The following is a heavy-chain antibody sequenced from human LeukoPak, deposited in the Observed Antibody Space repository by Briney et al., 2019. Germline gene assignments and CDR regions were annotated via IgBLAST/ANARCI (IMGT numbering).Heavy chain of an antibody. Sequence: SETLSLTCTVSGGSLSSYYWGWIRQPPGKGLEWIGRIYYSGSTYYNPSLKSRVTISVDTSKNQFSLKLSSVTAADTAVYYCASTVAGSGSLPTYYYYMDVWGEGTTVTVSS. V-gene: IGHV4-39*01. D-gene: IGHD6-19*01. CDR3: ASTVAGSGSLPTYYYYMDV. CDR1: GGSLSSYY. J-gene: IGHJ6*03. CDR2: IYYSGST.